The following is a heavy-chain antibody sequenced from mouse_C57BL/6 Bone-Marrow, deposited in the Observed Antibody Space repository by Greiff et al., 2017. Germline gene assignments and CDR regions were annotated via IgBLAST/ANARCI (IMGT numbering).Heavy chain of an antibody. CDR2: IDPENGDT. V-gene: IGHV14-4*01. J-gene: IGHJ3*01. CDR1: GFNIKDDY. CDR3: TTPLYYGYDGWCAY. D-gene: IGHD2-2*01. Sequence: EVQLQQSGAELVRPGASVKLSCTASGFNIKDDYMHWVKQRPEQGLEWIGWIDPENGDTEYASKFQGKATITADTSSNTAYLQLSSLTSEDTAVYYCTTPLYYGYDGWCAYWGQGTLVTVSA.